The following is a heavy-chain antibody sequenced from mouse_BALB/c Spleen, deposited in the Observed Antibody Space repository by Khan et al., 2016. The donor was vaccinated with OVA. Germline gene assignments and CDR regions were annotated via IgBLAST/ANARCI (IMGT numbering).Heavy chain of an antibody. CDR3: TRSGYGGFAY. J-gene: IGHJ3*01. D-gene: IGHD1-1*02. CDR1: GYTFSSYY. Sequence: QVQLKQSGAELVKPGTSVRLSCKSSGYTFSSYYLYWVKQRPGQGLEWFGDINPNNGGTNFNEKFKNKATLTVDKSSSTAYMQLSCLTSEASAVYYCTRSGYGGFAYWGQGTLVTVSA. V-gene: IGHV1-53*01. CDR2: INPNNGGT.